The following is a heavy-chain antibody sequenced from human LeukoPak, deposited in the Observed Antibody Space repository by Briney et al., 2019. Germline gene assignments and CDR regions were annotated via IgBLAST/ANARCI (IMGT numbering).Heavy chain of an antibody. J-gene: IGHJ6*04. CDR1: GFTFSSYS. CDR2: ISSSSSYI. CDR3: AELGITMIGGV. D-gene: IGHD3-10*02. V-gene: IGHV3-21*01. Sequence: GGSLRLSCAASGFTFSSYSMNWVRQAPGKGLEWVSSISSSSSYIYYADSLKGRFTISRDNAKNSLYLQMNSLRAEDTAVYYCAELGITMIGGVWGKGTTVTISS.